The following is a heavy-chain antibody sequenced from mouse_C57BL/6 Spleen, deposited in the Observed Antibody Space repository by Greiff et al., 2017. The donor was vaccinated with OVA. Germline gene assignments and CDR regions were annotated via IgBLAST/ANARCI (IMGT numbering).Heavy chain of an antibody. CDR2: ISGGGGNT. CDR1: GFTFSSYT. Sequence: EVMLVESGGGLVKPGGSLKLSCAASGFTFSSYTMSWVRQTPEKRLEWVATISGGGGNTYYPDSVKGRFTISRDNAKNTLYLQMSSLRSEDTALYYCARYGDSNPFAYWGQGTLVTVSA. V-gene: IGHV5-9*01. CDR3: ARYGDSNPFAY. J-gene: IGHJ3*01. D-gene: IGHD2-5*01.